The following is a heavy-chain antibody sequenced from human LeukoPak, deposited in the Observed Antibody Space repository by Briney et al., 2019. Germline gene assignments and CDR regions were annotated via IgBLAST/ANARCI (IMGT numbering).Heavy chain of an antibody. CDR3: ARVVRDGYNSWYFDP. J-gene: IGHJ2*01. D-gene: IGHD5-24*01. Sequence: GGSLRLSCAASGFIFSSYEMNWVRQAPGKGLEWVSYISSSGNTIYYADSVKGRFAISRDNAKNSLHLQMNSLRAEDTAVYYCARVVRDGYNSWYFDPWGRGTLVTVSS. CDR2: ISSSGNTI. CDR1: GFIFSSYE. V-gene: IGHV3-48*03.